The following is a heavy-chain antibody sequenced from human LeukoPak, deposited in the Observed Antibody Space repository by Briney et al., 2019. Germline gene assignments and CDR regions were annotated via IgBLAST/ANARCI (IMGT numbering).Heavy chain of an antibody. CDR3: ARVVVAATSNWFDP. J-gene: IGHJ5*02. Sequence: SETLSLTCTVSGGSISSYYWSWIRQPPGKGLEWIGYIYTSGSTNYNPSLKSRVTISVDTSKNQFSLKLSSVTAADTAVYYCARVVVAATSNWFDPWGQGTPVTVSS. V-gene: IGHV4-4*09. D-gene: IGHD2-15*01. CDR1: GGSISSYY. CDR2: IYTSGST.